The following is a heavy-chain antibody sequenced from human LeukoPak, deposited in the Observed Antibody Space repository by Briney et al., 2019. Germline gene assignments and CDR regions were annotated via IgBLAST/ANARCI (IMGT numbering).Heavy chain of an antibody. CDR3: ARRRMNWDAFDY. D-gene: IGHD1-1*01. Sequence: KTSETLSLTCSVSGGSISGYYWGWIRQPPGKGLEWIGSIYHSGSTYYNPSLKSRVTISVDTSKNQFSLKLSPVTAADTAVYYCARRRMNWDAFDYWGQGTLVTVSS. CDR1: GGSISGYY. V-gene: IGHV4-38-2*02. J-gene: IGHJ4*02. CDR2: IYHSGST.